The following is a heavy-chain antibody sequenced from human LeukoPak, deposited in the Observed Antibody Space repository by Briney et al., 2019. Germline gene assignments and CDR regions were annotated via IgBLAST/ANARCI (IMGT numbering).Heavy chain of an antibody. D-gene: IGHD1-1*01. CDR2: IFYGGTT. J-gene: IGHJ3*02. CDR1: GGSISSYY. Sequence: SETLSLTCTVSGGSISSYYWSWVRQPPGKGLEWIASIFYGGTTYYNPSLKSRVTISVDTSKNQFSLRLSSVTAADTAVYFCARNVPSPSHHFDIWGQGTMVTVSS. CDR3: ARNVPSPSHHFDI. V-gene: IGHV4-59*05.